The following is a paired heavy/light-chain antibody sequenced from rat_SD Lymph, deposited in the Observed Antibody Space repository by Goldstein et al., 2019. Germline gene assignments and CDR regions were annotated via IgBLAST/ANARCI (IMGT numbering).Light chain of an antibody. CDR1: KSVSTY. CDR3: QQSNELPRT. CDR2: SAS. Sequence: DTVLTQSPALAVSLGQRVTISCRASKSVSTYMHWYQQKSGQQPKLLIYSASNLESGVPSRFSGSGSGTDFTLTIDPVEADDIANYYCQQSNELPRTFGGGTKLELK. V-gene: IGKV3S6*01. J-gene: IGKJ1*01.
Heavy chain of an antibody. J-gene: IGHJ2*01. V-gene: IGHV3-5*01. CDR1: GYSITTSYYY. CDR3: ARGRYNFDY. Sequence: QVNLQESGPGLVKPSQPLSVTCSVTGYSITTSYYYWNWIRKFPGNKLEWMGYISYDGSIYHNPSLKSRISITRDTSKNQFFLQLNTVTTEDTAVYYCARGRYNFDYWGQGVMVTVSS. D-gene: IGHD1-5*01. CDR2: ISYDGSI.